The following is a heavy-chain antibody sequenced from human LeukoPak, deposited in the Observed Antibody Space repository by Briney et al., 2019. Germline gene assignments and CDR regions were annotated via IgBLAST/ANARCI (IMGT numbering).Heavy chain of an antibody. J-gene: IGHJ4*02. CDR3: ARSPMLFPFNY. Sequence: PSQTLSLTCTVSGGSISSGDYYWSWIRQPPGKGLEWIGYIYYSGSTYYNPSLKSRVTISVDTSKNQFSLKLSTVTAADTAVYFCARSPMLFPFNYWGQGTLVTVSS. CDR1: GGSISSGDYY. CDR2: IYYSGST. V-gene: IGHV4-30-4*01. D-gene: IGHD2-21*01.